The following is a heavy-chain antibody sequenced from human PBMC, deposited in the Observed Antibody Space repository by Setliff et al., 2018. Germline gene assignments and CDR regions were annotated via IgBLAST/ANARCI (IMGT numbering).Heavy chain of an antibody. CDR1: GGSFDTYY. Sequence: PSETLSLTCSVYGGSFDTYYWSWIRQPPGKGLEWIANIYFNGNTVKQPYLKSRVSISIDTSKNHFSLKLSSVTAADAAVYYCARTMVQTKLRAFDVWGQGTMVTVSS. V-gene: IGHV4-59*08. J-gene: IGHJ3*01. CDR3: ARTMVQTKLRAFDV. CDR2: IYFNGNT. D-gene: IGHD3-10*01.